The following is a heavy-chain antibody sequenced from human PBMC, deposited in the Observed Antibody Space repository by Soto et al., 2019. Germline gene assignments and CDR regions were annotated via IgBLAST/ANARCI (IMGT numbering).Heavy chain of an antibody. D-gene: IGHD3-10*01. V-gene: IGHV3-49*03. CDR3: TRDYSVLWFGEFHLAPKNDAFDI. CDR2: IGSKAYGGTT. CDR1: GFTFGDYA. J-gene: IGHJ3*02. Sequence: GGSLRLSCTASGFTFGDYAMSWFRQAPGKGLEWVGFIGSKAYGGTTEYAASVKGRFTIARDDSKSIAYLQMNSLKTEDTAVYYCTRDYSVLWFGEFHLAPKNDAFDIWGQGTMVTVSS.